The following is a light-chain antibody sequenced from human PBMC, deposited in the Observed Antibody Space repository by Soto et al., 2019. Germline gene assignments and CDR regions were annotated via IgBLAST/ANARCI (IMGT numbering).Light chain of an antibody. CDR3: QLRSTWPLT. CDR2: DAS. CDR1: QSIGSY. V-gene: IGKV3-11*01. Sequence: EIVVTQSPATLSLSPGERATLSCRASQSIGSYLAWYQQKPGQAPRLLIYDASNRATGIPARFSGSGSGTDFTLTISGLEPEDFAVYYCQLRSTWPLTFGGGTKVEIK. J-gene: IGKJ4*01.